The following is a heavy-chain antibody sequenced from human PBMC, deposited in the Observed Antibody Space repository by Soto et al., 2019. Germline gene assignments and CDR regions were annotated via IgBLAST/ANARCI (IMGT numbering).Heavy chain of an antibody. Sequence: GSLRLSCAASGFTVSSYGMSWVRQAPGKGLEWVSTISSGDGITYYADSVKGRFTISRDNSKNALYLQMNSLRVEDTAVYYCANQNFDYWGQGTLVTVSS. V-gene: IGHV3-23*01. CDR3: ANQNFDY. CDR1: GFTVSSYG. CDR2: ISSGDGIT. J-gene: IGHJ4*02.